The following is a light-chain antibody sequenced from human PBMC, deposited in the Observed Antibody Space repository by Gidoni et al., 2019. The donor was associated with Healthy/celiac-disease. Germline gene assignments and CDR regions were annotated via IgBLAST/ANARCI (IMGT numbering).Light chain of an antibody. CDR3: QQYGSSPHL. CDR2: GAS. Sequence: ESVLTQSPGTLSLSPGERATLSCRASQSVSSSYLAWYQQKPGQAPRLLIYGASSRATGIPDRFSGSGSGTDFTLTISRLEPEDFAVYYCQQYGSSPHLFGPGTKVDIK. CDR1: QSVSSSY. J-gene: IGKJ3*01. V-gene: IGKV3-20*01.